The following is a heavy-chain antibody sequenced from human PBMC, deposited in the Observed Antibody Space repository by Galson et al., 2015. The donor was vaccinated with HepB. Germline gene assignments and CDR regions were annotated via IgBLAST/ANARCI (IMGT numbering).Heavy chain of an antibody. CDR1: GGSISSHY. J-gene: IGHJ4*02. CDR3: ARHVPPSEDYFDY. CDR2: TYYTGST. Sequence: SETLSLTCSVSGGSISSHYWSWIRQSPGKKLEWIGYTYYTGSTNYNPSLKSRVTISVDTSKNQFSLKLSSVTAADTAVYYCARHVPPSEDYFDYWGQGTLVTVSS. V-gene: IGHV4-59*08. D-gene: IGHD1-26*01.